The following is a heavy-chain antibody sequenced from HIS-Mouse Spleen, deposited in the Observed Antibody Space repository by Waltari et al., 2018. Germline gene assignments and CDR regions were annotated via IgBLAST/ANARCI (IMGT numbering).Heavy chain of an antibody. J-gene: IGHJ4*02. V-gene: IGHV3-30-3*01. CDR3: ARRRSYFDY. Sequence: QVQLVESGGGVVQPGRSLRLSCAASGFTFSSFAMHWVRQAPGKGLVWVAVISYDGSNKYYADSVKGRFTISRDNSKNTLYLQMNSLRAEDTAVYYCARRRSYFDYWGQGTLVTVSS. CDR2: ISYDGSNK. CDR1: GFTFSSFA.